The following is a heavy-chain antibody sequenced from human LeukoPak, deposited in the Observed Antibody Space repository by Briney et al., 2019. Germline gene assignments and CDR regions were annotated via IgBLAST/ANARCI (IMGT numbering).Heavy chain of an antibody. Sequence: PGGSLRLSCAASGFTLSNFAMHWVRQAPGKGLEWVSAIGTAGDTFYPGSVKGRFTISRENAKNSLYPQMNSLRADDTAVYYCARQMTPHGNFDYWGQGTLVTVSS. CDR2: IGTAGDT. J-gene: IGHJ4*02. D-gene: IGHD1-26*01. V-gene: IGHV3-13*01. CDR3: ARQMTPHGNFDY. CDR1: GFTLSNFA.